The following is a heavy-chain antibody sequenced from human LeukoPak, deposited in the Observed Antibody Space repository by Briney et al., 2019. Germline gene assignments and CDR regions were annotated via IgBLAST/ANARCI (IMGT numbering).Heavy chain of an antibody. CDR2: ISGDGGST. J-gene: IGHJ5*02. V-gene: IGHV3-43*02. CDR1: GFTFDDYA. Sequence: GGSLRLSCAASGFTFDDYAMHWVRQAPGKGLEWVSLISGDGGSTYYADSVKGRLTISRDNSKNSLYLQMNSLRTEDTALYYCAKDTYYDFWSGPSNWFDPWGQGTLVTVSS. CDR3: AKDTYYDFWSGPSNWFDP. D-gene: IGHD3-3*01.